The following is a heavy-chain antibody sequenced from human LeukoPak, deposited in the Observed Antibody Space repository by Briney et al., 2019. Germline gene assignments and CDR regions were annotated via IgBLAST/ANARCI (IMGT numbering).Heavy chain of an antibody. J-gene: IGHJ6*02. CDR3: ARTGYSSSWRVYYYYGMDV. CDR2: MNPNSGNT. Sequence: ASVKVSCKASGYTFTSYDINWVRQATGQGREWMGWMNPNSGNTGYAQKFQGRVTMTRNTSISTAYMELSSLRSEDTAVYYCARTGYSSSWRVYYYYGMDVWGQGTTVTVSS. D-gene: IGHD6-13*01. V-gene: IGHV1-8*01. CDR1: GYTFTSYD.